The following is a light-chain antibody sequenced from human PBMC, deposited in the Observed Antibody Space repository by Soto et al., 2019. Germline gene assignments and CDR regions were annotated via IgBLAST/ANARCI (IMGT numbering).Light chain of an antibody. CDR3: PQYGSSPPYT. CDR2: GAS. Sequence: EIVLTQSPGTLSLSPGERATLSCRASQSVSSSYLAWYQQKPGQAPRLLIYGASSRATGIPDRFSGSGSGTDFPLTISRLEPEDFAAYYCPQYGSSPPYTFGPGTKVDIK. V-gene: IGKV3-20*01. CDR1: QSVSSSY. J-gene: IGKJ3*01.